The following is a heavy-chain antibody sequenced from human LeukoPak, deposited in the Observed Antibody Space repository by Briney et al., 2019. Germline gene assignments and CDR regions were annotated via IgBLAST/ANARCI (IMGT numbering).Heavy chain of an antibody. Sequence: GGSLRLSCPASGFTFRNYSTNGVRQAPGKGLEWVSYISSSSSTIYYADSVKGRFTTSRDNAKNSLYLRMNSLRDEDTAVYYCARGVGYTYGIYYFGSWGQGTLVTLSS. D-gene: IGHD5-18*01. V-gene: IGHV3-48*02. J-gene: IGHJ4*02. CDR1: GFTFRNYS. CDR3: ARGVGYTYGIYYFGS. CDR2: ISSSSSTI.